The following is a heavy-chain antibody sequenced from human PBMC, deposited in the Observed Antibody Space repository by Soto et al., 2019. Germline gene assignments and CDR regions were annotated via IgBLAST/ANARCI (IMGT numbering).Heavy chain of an antibody. V-gene: IGHV3-7*04. D-gene: IGHD2-21*01. J-gene: IGHJ4*02. CDR2: INQDGSEK. Sequence: EVQLVESGGGLVQPGGSLRLSCAASGFTFSSYWMSWVRQAPGKGLEWVANINQDGSEKYYVDSVKGRFTVSRDNAKNSVYLQMNSPRVDDTAVYYCARVTYSDDYWGQGTLVTVSS. CDR1: GFTFSSYW. CDR3: ARVTYSDDY.